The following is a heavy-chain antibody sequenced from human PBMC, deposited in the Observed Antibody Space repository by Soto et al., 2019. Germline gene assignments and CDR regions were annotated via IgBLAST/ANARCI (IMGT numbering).Heavy chain of an antibody. D-gene: IGHD3-22*01. CDR2: ISYDGSNK. J-gene: IGHJ1*01. CDR3: ATDGTEYFDSSGYEGYFQH. Sequence: QVQLVESGGGVVQPGRSLRLSCAASGVTFSSYAMHWVRQPPGKGLEWVAVISYDGSNKYYADSVKGRFTISRDNSKNTLYLQMNSLRAEDTAVYYCATDGTEYFDSSGYEGYFQHWGQGTLVTVSS. CDR1: GVTFSSYA. V-gene: IGHV3-30-3*01.